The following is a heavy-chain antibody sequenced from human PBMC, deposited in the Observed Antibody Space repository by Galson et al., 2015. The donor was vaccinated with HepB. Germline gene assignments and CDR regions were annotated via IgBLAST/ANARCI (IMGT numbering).Heavy chain of an antibody. Sequence: SLRLSCAASGFTFSSYGMHWVRQAPGKGLEWVAVIWYDGSNKYYADSVKGRFTISRDNSKNTLYLQMNSLRAEDTAVYYCARALEPQGSGVYWGQGTLVTVSS. V-gene: IGHV3-33*08. CDR2: IWYDGSNK. CDR3: ARALEPQGSGVY. D-gene: IGHD3-10*01. CDR1: GFTFSSYG. J-gene: IGHJ4*02.